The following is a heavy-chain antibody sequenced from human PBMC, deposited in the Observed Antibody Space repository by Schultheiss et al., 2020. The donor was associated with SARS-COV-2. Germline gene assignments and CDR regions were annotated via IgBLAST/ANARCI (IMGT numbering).Heavy chain of an antibody. J-gene: IGHJ4*02. V-gene: IGHV3-21*01. D-gene: IGHD6-6*01. CDR1: GFTFSSYS. Sequence: GESLKISCAASGFTFSSYSMNWVRQAPGKGLEWVSSISSSSSYIYYADSVKGRFTISRDNAKNSLYLQMNSLRAEDTAVYYCARWGYFSSSPFDYWGQGTLVTVSS. CDR3: ARWGYFSSSPFDY. CDR2: ISSSSSYI.